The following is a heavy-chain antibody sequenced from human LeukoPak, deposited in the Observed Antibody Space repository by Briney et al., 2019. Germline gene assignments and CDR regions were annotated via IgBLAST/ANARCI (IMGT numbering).Heavy chain of an antibody. Sequence: PGRSLRLSCAASGFTFDDYAMHWVRQAPGKGLEWVSGISWNSGSIGYADSVKGRFTISRDNSKNTLYLQMNSLRAEDTAVYYCARGEYYYDSSGPQNYWGQGTLVTVSS. CDR2: ISWNSGSI. D-gene: IGHD3-22*01. CDR3: ARGEYYYDSSGPQNY. J-gene: IGHJ4*02. V-gene: IGHV3-9*01. CDR1: GFTFDDYA.